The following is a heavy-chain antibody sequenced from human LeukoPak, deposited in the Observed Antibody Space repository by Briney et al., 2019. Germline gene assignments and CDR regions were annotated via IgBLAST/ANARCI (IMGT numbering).Heavy chain of an antibody. V-gene: IGHV3-9*01. D-gene: IGHD2-15*01. CDR3: AKSRIVGGSCFDY. J-gene: IGHJ4*02. CDR1: GFTFDDYA. CDR2: ISWNSGSI. Sequence: PGGSLRLSCAASGFTFDDYAMHWVRQAPGKGLEWVSGISWNSGSIGYADSVKGRFTISRDNAKNSLYLQMNSLRAEDTALYYCAKSRIVGGSCFDYWGQGALVTVSS.